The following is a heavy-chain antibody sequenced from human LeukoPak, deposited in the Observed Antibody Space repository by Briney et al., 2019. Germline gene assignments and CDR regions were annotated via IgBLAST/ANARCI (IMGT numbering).Heavy chain of an antibody. J-gene: IGHJ6*02. D-gene: IGHD6-13*01. CDR1: GFTFSSYA. V-gene: IGHV3-23*01. Sequence: GGSLRLSCAASGFTFSSYAMNWVRQAPGKGLEWVSAISGSGGSTYYADSVKGRFTISRDNSKNTLYLQVNSLRAEDTAVYYCAKDRIAAVGTPYYYYGMDVWGQGTTVTVSS. CDR2: ISGSGGST. CDR3: AKDRIAAVGTPYYYYGMDV.